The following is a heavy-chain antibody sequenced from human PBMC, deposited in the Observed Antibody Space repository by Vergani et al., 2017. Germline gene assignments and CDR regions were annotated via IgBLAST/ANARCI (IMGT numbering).Heavy chain of an antibody. CDR2: IYPGDSEV. D-gene: IGHD3-10*01. J-gene: IGHJ3*01. Sequence: EKQLVQSGSETKKPRESLKISCQAFGYIFSNFWIGWVRQRPGRGLEWMGIIYPGDSEVKSNPTFRGQVIFSVDTSVNTAYLQWRSLQASDTATYFCASGGHGSENGGALQLWGQGTNITVSS. V-gene: IGHV5-51*01. CDR3: ASGGHGSENGGALQL. CDR1: GYIFSNFW.